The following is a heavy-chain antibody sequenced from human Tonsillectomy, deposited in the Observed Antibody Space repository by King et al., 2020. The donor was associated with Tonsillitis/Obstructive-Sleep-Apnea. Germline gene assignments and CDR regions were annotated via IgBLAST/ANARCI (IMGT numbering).Heavy chain of an antibody. CDR3: ARGSPYYYDSSGFPAGDWFDP. J-gene: IGHJ5*02. V-gene: IGHV4-61*01. D-gene: IGHD3-22*01. CDR2: IYYSGST. Sequence: QLQESGPGLVKPSETLSLTCTVSGGSVSSGSYYWSWIRPPPGKGLEWIGYIYYSGSTNYNPSLKSRVTISVDTSKNQFSLKLSSVTAADTAVYYCARGSPYYYDSSGFPAGDWFDPWGQGTLVTVSS. CDR1: GGSVSSGSYY.